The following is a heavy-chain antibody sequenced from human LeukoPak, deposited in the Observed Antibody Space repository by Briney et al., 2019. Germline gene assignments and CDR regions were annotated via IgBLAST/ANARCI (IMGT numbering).Heavy chain of an antibody. CDR1: GGTFSSYA. CDR2: IIPIFGTA. Sequence: SVKVSCKASGGTFSSYAISWVRQAPGQGLEWMGGIIPIFGTANYAQKFQGRVTITADESTSTAYMELSSLRSEDTAVYYCAGGYCSSTTCFDYYYYMDVWGKGTTVTVSS. CDR3: AGGYCSSTTCFDYYYYMDV. V-gene: IGHV1-69*13. J-gene: IGHJ6*03. D-gene: IGHD2-2*01.